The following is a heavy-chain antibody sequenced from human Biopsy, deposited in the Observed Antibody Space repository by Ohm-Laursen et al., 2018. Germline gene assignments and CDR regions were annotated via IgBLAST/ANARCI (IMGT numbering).Heavy chain of an antibody. Sequence: GASVKVSCKPSGFSFTGYYIHWVRQAPGQGLEWMGWISPKSGDTNYAHKFQGNITMTRDTCMSTAYMEMSRLRCDDTAVYYCALQSVAQMKNFDYWGQGTLVTVSS. J-gene: IGHJ4*02. CDR1: GFSFTGYY. CDR2: ISPKSGDT. D-gene: IGHD6-19*01. CDR3: ALQSVAQMKNFDY. V-gene: IGHV1-2*02.